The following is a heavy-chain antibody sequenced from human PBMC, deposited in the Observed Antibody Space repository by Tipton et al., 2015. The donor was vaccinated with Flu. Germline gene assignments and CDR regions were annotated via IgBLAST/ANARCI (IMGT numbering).Heavy chain of an antibody. CDR2: TYYRSKWYN. V-gene: IGHV6-1*01. D-gene: IGHD3-22*01. CDR3: VRQRGFTMIVVVSGDDAFDI. Sequence: LVKPTQTLSLTCAISGDSVSSNSAAWNWIRQSPSRGLEWLGRTYYRSKWYNDYAVSVKSRITINPDTSKNQFSLQLNSATPEDTAVYYCVRQRGFTMIVVVSGDDAFDIWGQGTMVTVSS. CDR1: GDSVSSNSAA. J-gene: IGHJ3*02.